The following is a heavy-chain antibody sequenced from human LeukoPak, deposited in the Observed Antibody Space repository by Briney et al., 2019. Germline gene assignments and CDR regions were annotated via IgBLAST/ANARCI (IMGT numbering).Heavy chain of an antibody. V-gene: IGHV4-61*01. CDR1: GYSISSGYY. J-gene: IGHJ4*02. CDR2: IYYSGST. D-gene: IGHD3-3*01. CDR3: ARGSTIFGVVD. Sequence: SETLSLTCTVSGYSISSGYYWSWIRQPPGKGLEWIGYIYYSGSTNYNPSLKSRVTISVDTSKNQFSLKLSSVTAADTAVYYCARGSTIFGVVDWGQGTLVTVSS.